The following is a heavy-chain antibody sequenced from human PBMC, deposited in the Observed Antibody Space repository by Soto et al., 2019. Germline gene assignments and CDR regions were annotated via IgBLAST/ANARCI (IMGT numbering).Heavy chain of an antibody. Sequence: GGSLRLSCAASGFIFNTYGMHWVRQAPGKGLEWVAVISYDGSNKYYAGSVKGRLTISRDNSKNTLYLQMNSLRAEDTAVYYCARVLKSSGWDNDVFDIWGQGTMVTVSS. CDR1: GFIFNTYG. J-gene: IGHJ3*02. V-gene: IGHV3-30*03. D-gene: IGHD6-19*01. CDR3: ARVLKSSGWDNDVFDI. CDR2: ISYDGSNK.